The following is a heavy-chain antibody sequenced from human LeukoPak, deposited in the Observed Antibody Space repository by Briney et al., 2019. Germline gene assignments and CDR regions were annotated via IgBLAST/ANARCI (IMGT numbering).Heavy chain of an antibody. J-gene: IGHJ6*03. V-gene: IGHV4-30-4*01. CDR1: GGSISSGDNY. CDR2: IYYSGST. Sequence: PSQTLSLTCTVSGGSISSGDNYWSWIRQPPGKGLEWIGYIYYSGSTYYNPSLESRVTISVDPSKNQFSLKLSSVTAADTAVYFCARESIAAADSYYFYYMDVWGKGTTVTVSS. CDR3: ARESIAAADSYYFYYMDV. D-gene: IGHD6-13*01.